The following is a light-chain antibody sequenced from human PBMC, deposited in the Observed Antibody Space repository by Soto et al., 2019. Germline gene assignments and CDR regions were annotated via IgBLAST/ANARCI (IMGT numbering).Light chain of an antibody. CDR2: EVS. CDR3: SSYTSSSTVGV. V-gene: IGLV2-14*01. CDR1: SSDVGNYIF. J-gene: IGLJ1*01. Sequence: QSALTQPASVSGSPGQSITISCTGTSSDVGNYIFVSWYQQHPGKAPKVIISEVSKRPSGVSHRFSGSKSGNTASLTISGLQAEDEADYYCSSYTSSSTVGVFGTGTKVTVL.